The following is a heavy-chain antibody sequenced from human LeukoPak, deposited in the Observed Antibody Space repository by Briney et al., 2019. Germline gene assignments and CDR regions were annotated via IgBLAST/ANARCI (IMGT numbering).Heavy chain of an antibody. CDR2: IYYSGGT. D-gene: IGHD3-16*01. CDR1: GASISSGDYY. Sequence: SETLSLTCTVSGASISSGDYYWSWIRQPPGKGLEWIGYIYYSGGTYYNPSLKSRATISVDTSKNQISLKLTSVTAADTAVYYCARDITPTMGGLNWFDPWGQGTLVTVSS. CDR3: ARDITPTMGGLNWFDP. J-gene: IGHJ5*02. V-gene: IGHV4-30-4*08.